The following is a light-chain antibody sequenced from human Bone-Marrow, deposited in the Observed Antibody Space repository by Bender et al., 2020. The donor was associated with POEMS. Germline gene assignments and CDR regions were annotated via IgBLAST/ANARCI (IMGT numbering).Light chain of an antibody. V-gene: IGLV2-14*01. CDR1: SSDVGGYNY. CDR3: QSYDSSLNDVV. J-gene: IGLJ2*01. Sequence: QSALTQPASVSASPGQSITISCTGTSSDVGGYNYVSWYQQHPGKAPKLMIYDVTKRPSGVPDRFSGSKAGNTASLTISGLQAEDEADYYCQSYDSSLNDVVFGGGTKLTVL. CDR2: DVT.